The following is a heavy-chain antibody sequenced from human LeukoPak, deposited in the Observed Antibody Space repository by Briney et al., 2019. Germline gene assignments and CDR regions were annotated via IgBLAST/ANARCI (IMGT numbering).Heavy chain of an antibody. CDR3: ARAVTAVDDAFDI. CDR2: IYHSGST. Sequence: SETLSLTCAVSGGSISSSQWWSWVRQPPGKGLEWIGEIYHSGSTNYNPSLKSRVTISVDKSKNQFSLKLSSVTAADTAVYYCARAVTAVDDAFDIWGQGTMVTVSS. D-gene: IGHD4-23*01. J-gene: IGHJ3*02. CDR1: GGSISSSQW. V-gene: IGHV4-4*02.